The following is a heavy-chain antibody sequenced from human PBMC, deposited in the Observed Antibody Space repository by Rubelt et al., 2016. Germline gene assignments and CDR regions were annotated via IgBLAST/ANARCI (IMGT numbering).Heavy chain of an antibody. CDR1: GFTFSDYP. CDR2: ISRSGDTT. J-gene: IGHJ4*02. CDR3: AKGSGQTSGPIY. V-gene: IGHV3-23*01. Sequence: EVRLLESGGGLVQPGGSLRLSCVASGFTFSDYPMAWVRQAPGKGLEWVSGISRSGDTTYYADSVKGRLTMSRDNSKNTLYLQMDSLRVEYTAVFYCAKGSGQTSGPIYWGQGTLVTVSS. D-gene: IGHD3-3*01.